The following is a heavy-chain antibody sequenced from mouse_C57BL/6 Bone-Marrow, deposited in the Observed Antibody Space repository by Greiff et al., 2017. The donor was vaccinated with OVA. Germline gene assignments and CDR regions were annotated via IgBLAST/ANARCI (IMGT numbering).Heavy chain of an antibody. CDR1: GYTFTDYE. Sequence: QVQLQQSGAELVRPGASVTLSCKASGYTFTDYEMHWVKQTPVHGLEWIGAIDPDTGGTAYNQKFKGKAILTADKSSSTAYMELRSLTSEDSAVYYCTRRGSVGWFAYWGQGTLVTVSA. D-gene: IGHD3-1*01. J-gene: IGHJ3*01. V-gene: IGHV1-15*01. CDR2: IDPDTGGT. CDR3: TRRGSVGWFAY.